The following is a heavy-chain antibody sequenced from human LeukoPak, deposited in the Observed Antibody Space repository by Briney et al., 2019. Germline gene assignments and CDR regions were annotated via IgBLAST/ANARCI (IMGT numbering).Heavy chain of an antibody. J-gene: IGHJ5*02. D-gene: IGHD3-9*01. CDR2: IKQDGSEK. CDR1: GFSFRSYW. Sequence: PGGSVRLSCAATGFSFRSYWMNWVRQAPGKGLEWLAIIKQDGSEKNYKGSVEGRFTISRDNAKNSLHLQMNSLRAEDTAVYYCAGGSGYLITSWGKGTLVTVSS. CDR3: AGGSGYLITS. V-gene: IGHV3-7*01.